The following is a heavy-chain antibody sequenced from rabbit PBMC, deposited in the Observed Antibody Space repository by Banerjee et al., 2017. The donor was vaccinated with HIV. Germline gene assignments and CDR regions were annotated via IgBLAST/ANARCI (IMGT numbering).Heavy chain of an antibody. Sequence: QSLEESGGGLVQPEGSLTLTCTASGFTFSNNYVMCWVRQAPGKGLEWIACIGVGSSGGTYYASWAKGRFTISKTSSTTVTLQMTSLTAADTATYFCARDTGYYFGLRGQGTLVTVS. J-gene: IGHJ4*01. V-gene: IGHV1S40*01. CDR2: IGVGSSGGT. CDR3: ARDTGYYFGL. D-gene: IGHD7-1*01. CDR1: GFTFSNNYV.